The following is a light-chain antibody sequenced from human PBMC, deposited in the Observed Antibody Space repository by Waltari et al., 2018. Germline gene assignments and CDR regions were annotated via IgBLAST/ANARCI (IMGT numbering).Light chain of an antibody. V-gene: IGLV2-23*01. J-gene: IGLJ1*01. CDR3: CSYAGSSTSYV. CDR2: DGS. CDR1: STDVGSYNL. Sequence: QSALTQPASVSGSPGQSIPISCTGTSTDVGSYNLVPWYQQHPGRAPKLMIYDGSKRPSGVSIRLSGSKSGNTASLTISGLQAEDEADYYCCSYAGSSTSYVFGSGTKVTVL.